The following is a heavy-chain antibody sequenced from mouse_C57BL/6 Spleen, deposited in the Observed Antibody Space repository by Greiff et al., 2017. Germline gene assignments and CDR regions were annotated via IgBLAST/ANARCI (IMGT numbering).Heavy chain of an antibody. V-gene: IGHV5-6*02. D-gene: IGHD2-4*01. CDR1: GFTFSSYG. J-gene: IGHJ2*01. CDR2: ISSGGSYT. CDR3: ARRIYYDYDRRYFDY. Sequence: EVKVVESGGDLVKPGGSLKLSCAASGFTFSSYGMSWVRQTPDKRLEWVATISSGGSYTYSPDSVKGRYNISRDNAKNTLYLQMSSMTSEDAAMYYCARRIYYDYDRRYFDYWGQGTTLTVSS.